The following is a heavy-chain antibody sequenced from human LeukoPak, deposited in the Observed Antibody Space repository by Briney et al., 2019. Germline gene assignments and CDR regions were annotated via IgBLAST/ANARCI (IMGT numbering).Heavy chain of an antibody. Sequence: GGSLRLSCEASGFTFSTYSMNWVRQAPGKGLEWVSYISSSSSAIYYADSVKGRFTISRDNAKNSLHLQMNSLRAEDTAVYYCAACSDFTLTGAACAFDIWGQGTMVTVSP. CDR3: AACSDFTLTGAACAFDI. D-gene: IGHD3/OR15-3a*01. CDR1: GFTFSTYS. V-gene: IGHV3-48*01. CDR2: ISSSSSAI. J-gene: IGHJ3*02.